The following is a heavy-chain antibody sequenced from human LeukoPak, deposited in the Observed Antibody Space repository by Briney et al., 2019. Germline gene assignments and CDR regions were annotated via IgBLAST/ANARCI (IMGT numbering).Heavy chain of an antibody. V-gene: IGHV4-59*01. J-gene: IGHJ4*02. CDR2: IYYSGST. CDR3: ARGGIRQTFDN. CDR1: GGSISTYY. Sequence: NPSETLSLTCTVSGGSISTYYWNWIRQPPGKGLEWIGYIYYSGSTNYNPSLKSRVTISVDTSKNQFSLNLTSVTAADTAVYYCARGGIRQTFDNWGQGTLGTVSS. D-gene: IGHD3-3*02.